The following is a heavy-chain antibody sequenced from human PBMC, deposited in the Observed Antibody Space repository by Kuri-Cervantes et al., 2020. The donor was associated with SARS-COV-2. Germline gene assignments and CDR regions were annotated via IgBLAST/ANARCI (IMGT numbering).Heavy chain of an antibody. CDR2: ISSSGSTI. CDR1: GFTFSSYE. CDR3: ARDQRPTFYYDSSEGAFDI. D-gene: IGHD3-22*01. J-gene: IGHJ3*02. Sequence: GGSLRLSCAASGFTFSSYEMNWVRQAPGKGLEWVSYISSSGSTIYYADSVKGRFTISRDNAKNSLYLQMNSLRAEDTAVYYCARDQRPTFYYDSSEGAFDIWGQGTMVTVSS. V-gene: IGHV3-48*03.